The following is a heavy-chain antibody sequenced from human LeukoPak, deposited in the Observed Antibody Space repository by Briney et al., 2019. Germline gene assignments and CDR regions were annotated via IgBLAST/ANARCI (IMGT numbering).Heavy chain of an antibody. Sequence: GGSLRLSCAASGFTFSSYSMNWVRQAPGKGLEWVGLIKNKHEHQATDYAAPVRERFIITRDDSSSTLFLQMNSLKTEDTAVYYCVTDANRILGARGTGYWGQGILVTVSS. V-gene: IGHV3-15*07. CDR1: GFTFSSYS. D-gene: IGHD1-26*01. CDR3: VTDANRILGARGTGY. J-gene: IGHJ4*02. CDR2: IKNKHEHQAT.